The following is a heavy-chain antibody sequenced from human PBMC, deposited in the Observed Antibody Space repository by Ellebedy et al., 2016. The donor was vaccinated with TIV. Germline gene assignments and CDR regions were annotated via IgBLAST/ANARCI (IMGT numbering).Heavy chain of an antibody. J-gene: IGHJ4*02. V-gene: IGHV3-21*01. CDR1: GFTFSSYS. CDR3: APMGVAAPLWDY. Sequence: GGSLRLXXAASGFTFSSYSMNWVRQAPGKGLEWVSSISSSSSYIYYADSVKGRFTISRDNAKNSLYLQMNSLRAEDTAVYYCAPMGVAAPLWDYWGQGTLVTVSS. D-gene: IGHD2-15*01. CDR2: ISSSSSYI.